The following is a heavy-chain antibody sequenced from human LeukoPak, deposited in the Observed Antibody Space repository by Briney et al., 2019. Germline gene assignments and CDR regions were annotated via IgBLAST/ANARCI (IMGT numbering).Heavy chain of an antibody. D-gene: IGHD6-13*01. J-gene: IGHJ4*02. Sequence: SETLSLTCAVYGGSFSGYYWSWIRQPPGKGLEWIGEINHSGSTNYNPSLKSRVTISVDTSKNQFSLKLSSVTAADTAVYYCTAAGNRPYYFDYWGQRTLVTVSS. CDR2: INHSGST. V-gene: IGHV4-34*01. CDR1: GGSFSGYY. CDR3: TAAGNRPYYFDY.